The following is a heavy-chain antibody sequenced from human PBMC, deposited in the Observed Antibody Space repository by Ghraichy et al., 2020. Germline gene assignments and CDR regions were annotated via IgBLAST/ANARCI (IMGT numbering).Heavy chain of an antibody. Sequence: SVKVSCKASGGTFSSYAISWVRQAPGQGLEWMGGIIPIFGTANYAQKFQGRVTITADESTSTAYMELSSLRSEDTAVYYCARDDYYGSGTPDYWGQGTLVTVSS. J-gene: IGHJ4*02. CDR3: ARDDYYGSGTPDY. CDR2: IIPIFGTA. V-gene: IGHV1-69*13. CDR1: GGTFSSYA. D-gene: IGHD3-10*01.